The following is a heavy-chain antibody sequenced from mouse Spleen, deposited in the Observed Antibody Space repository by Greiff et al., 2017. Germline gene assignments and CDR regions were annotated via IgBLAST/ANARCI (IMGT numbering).Heavy chain of an antibody. Sequence: EVKVEESGGGLVKPGGSLKLSCAASGFTFSSYAMSWVRQTPEKRLEWVATISDGGSYTYYPDNVKGRFTISRDNAKNNLYLQMSHLKSEDTAMYYCARVTYYYGSSPYYFDYWGQGTTLTVSS. D-gene: IGHD1-1*01. CDR3: ARVTYYYGSSPYYFDY. CDR1: GFTFSSYA. V-gene: IGHV5-4*03. CDR2: ISDGGSYT. J-gene: IGHJ2*01.